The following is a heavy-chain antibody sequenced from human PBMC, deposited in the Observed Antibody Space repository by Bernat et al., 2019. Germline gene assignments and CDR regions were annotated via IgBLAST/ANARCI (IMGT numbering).Heavy chain of an antibody. D-gene: IGHD3-3*01. CDR3: ARAGGGHDFWGGAIRDDY. J-gene: IGHJ4*02. CDR2: ISAYNGNT. V-gene: IGHV1-18*01. CDR1: GYTFTQYG. Sequence: QVQLVQSGAEVKKPGASVKVSCKASGYTFTQYGITWVRQAPGQGLEWIGWISAYNGNTNYAQNLQGRVTMTTDTSTSTAYMDLRSLRSDDTAVYYCARAGGGHDFWGGAIRDDYWGQGTLVTVSS.